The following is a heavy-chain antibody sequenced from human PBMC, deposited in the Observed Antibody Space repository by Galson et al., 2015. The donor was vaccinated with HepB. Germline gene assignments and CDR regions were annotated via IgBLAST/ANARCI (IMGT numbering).Heavy chain of an antibody. V-gene: IGHV1-69*06. J-gene: IGHJ4*02. CDR2: IIPIFGTA. CDR3: ARGSYYDILTGQFDY. CDR1: GGTFSSYA. D-gene: IGHD3-9*01. Sequence: SVKVSCKASGGTFSSYAISWVRQAPGQGLEWMGGIIPIFGTANYAQKFQGRVTITADKSTSTAYMELSSLRSEDTAVYYCARGSYYDILTGQFDYWGQGTLVTVSS.